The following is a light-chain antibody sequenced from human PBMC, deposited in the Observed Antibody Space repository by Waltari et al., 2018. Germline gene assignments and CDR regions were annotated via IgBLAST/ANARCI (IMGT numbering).Light chain of an antibody. CDR1: QSIESY. J-gene: IGKJ3*01. CDR3: QQTYSTPPEFT. Sequence: DIQMTQSPSSLSASVGYRVTITCRASQSIESYLNWYQQKPGEAPKILIYGSSILQSGVPSRFSGIGSGADFTLTISSLQPEDFATYYCQQTYSTPPEFTFGPGTKVEIK. V-gene: IGKV1-39*01. CDR2: GSS.